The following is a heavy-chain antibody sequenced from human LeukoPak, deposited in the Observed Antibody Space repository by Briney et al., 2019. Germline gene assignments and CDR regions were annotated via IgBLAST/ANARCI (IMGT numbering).Heavy chain of an antibody. CDR3: ARDHNRDYDLFDS. D-gene: IGHD5-12*01. CDR2: IRSKAYGGTI. Sequence: GGSLRLSCTASGFTFADYAISWVRQAPGKGLEWVGFIRSKAYGGTIEYAASVKGRFTVSRDDSKNIAYLQMNSLKAEDTAVYYCARDHNRDYDLFDSWGQGTLVTVSS. CDR1: GFTFADYA. J-gene: IGHJ4*02. V-gene: IGHV3-49*04.